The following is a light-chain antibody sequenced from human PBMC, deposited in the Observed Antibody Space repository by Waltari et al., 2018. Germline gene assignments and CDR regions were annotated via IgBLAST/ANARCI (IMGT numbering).Light chain of an antibody. CDR3: QAYDTSLGGSYV. CDR1: SSNIGTPYD. Sequence: VLTQPPSVSGAPGQRVTISCTGSSSNIGTPYDVNWYQQLPGTAPKLLIHAGFSRPSVVPARFSASRSGAYAALAITGLQAEDECDYYCQAYDTSLGGSYVFGSGTKVTVL. CDR2: AGF. V-gene: IGLV1-40*01. J-gene: IGLJ1*01.